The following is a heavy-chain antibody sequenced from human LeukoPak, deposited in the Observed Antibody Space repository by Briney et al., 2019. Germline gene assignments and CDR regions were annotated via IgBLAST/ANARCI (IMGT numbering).Heavy chain of an antibody. Sequence: SGGSLRLSCAASGFTFSSYWMSWVRQAPGKGLEWVANIKQDGSEKYYVDSVKGRFTISRDNAKNSLYLQMNSLRAEDTAVYYCARARYFDWLLSDHNYYFDYWGQGTLVTVSS. J-gene: IGHJ4*02. CDR3: ARARYFDWLLSDHNYYFDY. CDR2: IKQDGSEK. CDR1: GFTFSSYW. V-gene: IGHV3-7*01. D-gene: IGHD3-9*01.